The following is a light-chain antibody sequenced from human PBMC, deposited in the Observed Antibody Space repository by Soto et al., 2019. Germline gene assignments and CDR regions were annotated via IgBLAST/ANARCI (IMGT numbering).Light chain of an antibody. CDR3: CSYAGSYSYV. CDR1: SSDVGGYNY. Sequence: QSVLTQPRSVSGSPGQSVTISCTGTSSDVGGYNYVSWYQQHPGEAPKLMIYDVSKRPSGVPDRFSGSKSGNRASLTISGLQAEDEADYYCCSYAGSYSYV. CDR2: DVS. V-gene: IGLV2-11*01. J-gene: IGLJ1*01.